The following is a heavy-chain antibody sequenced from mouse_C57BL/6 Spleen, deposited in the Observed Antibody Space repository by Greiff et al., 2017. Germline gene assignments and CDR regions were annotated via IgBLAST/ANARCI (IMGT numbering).Heavy chain of an antibody. D-gene: IGHD2-4*01. J-gene: IGHJ4*01. Sequence: VQLQQPGAELVKPGASVKLSCKASGYTFTSYWMHWVKQRPGQGLEWIGMIHPNSGSTNYNEKFKSKATLTVDKSSNTAYMQLSSLTSEDSAVYYCARSRYDYDRAPMDYWGQGTSVTVSS. CDR2: IHPNSGST. V-gene: IGHV1-64*01. CDR3: ARSRYDYDRAPMDY. CDR1: GYTFTSYW.